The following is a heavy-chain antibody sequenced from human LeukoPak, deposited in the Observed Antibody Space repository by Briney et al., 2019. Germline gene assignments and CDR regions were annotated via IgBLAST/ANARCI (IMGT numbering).Heavy chain of an antibody. J-gene: IGHJ3*02. V-gene: IGHV3-23*01. CDR2: FNGRGDST. CDR3: ARDPNGDCIGTFDI. Sequence: GGSLRLSCGVSGFTFSHYGMSWVRQAPGKGPEWVAGFNGRGDSTYYAESVQGRFTISRDNSKNTLYLQMNSLRAEDTAVYYCARDPNGDCIGTFDIWGQGTMVTVSS. CDR1: GFTFSHYG. D-gene: IGHD2-21*02.